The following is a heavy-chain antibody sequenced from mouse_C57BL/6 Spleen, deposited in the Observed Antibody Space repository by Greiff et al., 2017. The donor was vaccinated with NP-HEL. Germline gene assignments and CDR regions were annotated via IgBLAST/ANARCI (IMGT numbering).Heavy chain of an antibody. Sequence: VQLQQSGADLAKPGASVKLSCKASGYTFTSYWMHWVKQRPGQGLEWIGYINPSSGYTKYNQKFKDKATLTAEKSSSTAYMQLSSLTYEDSAVYYCARAGTNAMDYWGQGTSVTVSS. CDR1: GYTFTSYW. CDR3: ARAGTNAMDY. CDR2: INPSSGYT. J-gene: IGHJ4*01. D-gene: IGHD4-1*01. V-gene: IGHV1-7*01.